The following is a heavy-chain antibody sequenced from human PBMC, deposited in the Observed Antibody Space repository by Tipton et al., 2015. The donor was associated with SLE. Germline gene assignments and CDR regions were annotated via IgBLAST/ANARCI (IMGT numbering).Heavy chain of an antibody. D-gene: IGHD5-12*01. J-gene: IGHJ6*03. Sequence: TLSLTCTVSLYSIGSGFYWDWVRQAPGKGLEWVATMHHNGSTYYNPSLRSRVAVSMDTSRNQFSLRLKSVTAEDTAVYYCARGGDIVATRGWYSMDAWGKGTTVTVSS. CDR1: LYSIGSGFY. V-gene: IGHV4-38-2*02. CDR2: MHHNGST. CDR3: ARGGDIVATRGWYSMDA.